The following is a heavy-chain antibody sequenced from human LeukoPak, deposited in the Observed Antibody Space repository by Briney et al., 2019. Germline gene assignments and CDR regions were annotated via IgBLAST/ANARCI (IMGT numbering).Heavy chain of an antibody. D-gene: IGHD5-12*01. CDR3: ATVSRGKVARKPDAFDI. J-gene: IGHJ3*02. Sequence: PSETLSLTCTVSGGSISSSSYYWGWIRQPPGKGLEWIGSIYYSGSTYYNPSLKSRVTISVDTSKNQFSLKLSSVTAADTAVYYCATVSRGKVARKPDAFDIWGQGTMVTVSS. CDR1: GGSISSSSYY. V-gene: IGHV4-39*07. CDR2: IYYSGST.